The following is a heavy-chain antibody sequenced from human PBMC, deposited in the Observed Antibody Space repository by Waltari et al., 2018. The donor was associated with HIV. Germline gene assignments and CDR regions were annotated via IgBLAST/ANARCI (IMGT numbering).Heavy chain of an antibody. CDR2: IYYSGST. V-gene: IGHV4-59*01. Sequence: QVQLQESGPGLVKPSETLSLTYTVSGGSISSYYWSWIRQPPGKGLEWIGYIYYSGSTNYNPSLKSRVTISVDTSKNQFSLKLSSVTAADTAVYYCAREKGVYCSGGSCQGWFDPWGQGTLVTVSS. CDR1: GGSISSYY. CDR3: AREKGVYCSGGSCQGWFDP. J-gene: IGHJ5*02. D-gene: IGHD2-15*01.